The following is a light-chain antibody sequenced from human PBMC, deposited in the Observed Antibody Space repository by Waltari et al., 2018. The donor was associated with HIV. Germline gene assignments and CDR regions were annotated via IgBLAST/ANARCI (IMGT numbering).Light chain of an antibody. CDR3: QSYDSSLSWV. CDR2: GNS. Sequence: QSVLTQPPSGSGAPGQRVTISCTGSSSNIGAGCDVHRYQQLPGTAPKLLIYGNSHRPSGVPDRFSGSKSRTSASLAITGLQAEDEADYYCQSYDSSLSWVFGGGTKLTVL. CDR1: SSNIGAGCD. V-gene: IGLV1-40*01. J-gene: IGLJ3*02.